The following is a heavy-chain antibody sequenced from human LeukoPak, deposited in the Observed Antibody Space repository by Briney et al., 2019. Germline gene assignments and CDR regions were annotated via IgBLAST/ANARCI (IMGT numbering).Heavy chain of an antibody. D-gene: IGHD3-10*01. CDR3: ARDLSREGLRGFDY. J-gene: IGHJ4*02. Sequence: ASVKVSCKASGYTFTGYYIHWVRQAPGQGLEWMGWTNPNSGATNYAQKFQGRVTMTRDMSTSTVYMELSSLRSEDTAVYYCARDLSREGLRGFDYWGQGTLVTVSS. V-gene: IGHV1-2*02. CDR2: TNPNSGAT. CDR1: GYTFTGYY.